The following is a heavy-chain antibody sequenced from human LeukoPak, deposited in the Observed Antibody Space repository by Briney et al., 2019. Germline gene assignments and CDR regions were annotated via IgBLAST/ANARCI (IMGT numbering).Heavy chain of an antibody. CDR3: ARHTTVTRKWDAFDI. D-gene: IGHD4-17*01. CDR2: IYPGDSDT. V-gene: IGHV5-51*01. Sequence: KDGESLKISCKGSGYSFTSYWIGWVRQMPGRGLEWMGIIYPGDSDTRYSPSFQGQVTISADKSISTAYLQWSSLKASDTAMYYCARHTTVTRKWDAFDIWGQGTMVTVSS. J-gene: IGHJ3*02. CDR1: GYSFTSYW.